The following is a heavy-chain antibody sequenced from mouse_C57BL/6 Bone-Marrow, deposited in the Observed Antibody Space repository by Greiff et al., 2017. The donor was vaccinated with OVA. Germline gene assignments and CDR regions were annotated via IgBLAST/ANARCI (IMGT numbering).Heavy chain of an antibody. CDR3: ARAPSYFLLAY. CDR1: GYSITSGYD. CDR2: ISYSGST. D-gene: IGHD1-1*01. Sequence: EVQLQQSGPGMVKPSQSLSLTCTVTGYSITSGYDWHWIRHFPGNKLEWMGYISYSGSTNYNPSLKSRISITHDTSKNHFFLKLNSVTTEDTATYYCARAPSYFLLAYWGQGTLVTVSA. J-gene: IGHJ3*01. V-gene: IGHV3-1*01.